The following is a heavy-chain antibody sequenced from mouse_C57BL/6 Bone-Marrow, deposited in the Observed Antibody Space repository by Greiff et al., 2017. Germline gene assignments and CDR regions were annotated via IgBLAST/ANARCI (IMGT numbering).Heavy chain of an antibody. J-gene: IGHJ3*01. CDR2: ISSGSSTI. CDR1: GFTFSDYG. D-gene: IGHD1-1*01. Sequence: EVKLEESGGGLVKPGGSLKLSCAASGFTFSDYGMHWVRQAPEKGLEWVAYISSGSSTIYYADTVKGRFTISRDNAKNTLFLQMTSLRSEDTAMYYCARPYYGSSPAWFAYWGQGTLVTVSA. V-gene: IGHV5-17*01. CDR3: ARPYYGSSPAWFAY.